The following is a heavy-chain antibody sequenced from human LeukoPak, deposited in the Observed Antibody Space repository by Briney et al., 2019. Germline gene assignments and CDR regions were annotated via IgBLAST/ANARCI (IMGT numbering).Heavy chain of an antibody. D-gene: IGHD3-9*01. CDR2: ISGSGGST. CDR1: GFTFSSYA. Sequence: PGGSLRLSCAASGFTFSSYAMSWVRQAPGKGLEWVSAISGSGGSTYYADSVKGRFTISRDNSKNTLYLQMNSLGAEDTAVYYCASEKGLRYFDWLSARYFDYWGQGTLVTVSS. J-gene: IGHJ4*02. CDR3: ASEKGLRYFDWLSARYFDY. V-gene: IGHV3-23*01.